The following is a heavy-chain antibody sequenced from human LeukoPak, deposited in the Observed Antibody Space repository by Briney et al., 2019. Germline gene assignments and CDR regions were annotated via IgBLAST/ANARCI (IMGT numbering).Heavy chain of an antibody. CDR3: AKDPSYYYDSSGYIDY. Sequence: GGSLRLSCAASGFTFTNHAMSWVRQAPGKGLQWVSVISGGGRTTEYADSVKGRFTISRDNSKNTLSLQMNSLRVEDTAIYYCAKDPSYYYDSSGYIDYWGQGTLVTVSS. CDR1: GFTFTNHA. CDR2: ISGGGRTT. J-gene: IGHJ4*02. V-gene: IGHV3-23*01. D-gene: IGHD3-22*01.